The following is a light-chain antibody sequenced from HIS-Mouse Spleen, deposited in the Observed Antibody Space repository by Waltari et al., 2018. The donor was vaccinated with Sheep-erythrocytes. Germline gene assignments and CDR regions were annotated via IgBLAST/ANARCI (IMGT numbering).Light chain of an antibody. CDR1: QSVSSSY. J-gene: IGKJ3*01. CDR2: GAS. CDR3: QQYGSSRQQTFT. Sequence: EIVLTQSPGTLSLSPGERATLSCRASQSVSSSYLAWYQPKPGQAPRLLIYGASSRATGIPDRFSGSGSGTDFTLTISRLEPEDFAVYYCQQYGSSRQQTFTFGPGTKVDIK. V-gene: IGKV3-20*01.